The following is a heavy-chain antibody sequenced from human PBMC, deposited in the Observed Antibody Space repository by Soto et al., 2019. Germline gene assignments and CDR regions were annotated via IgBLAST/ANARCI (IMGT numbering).Heavy chain of an antibody. J-gene: IGHJ4*02. CDR3: ATLTKDDILTGFYPC. Sequence: EVQLVESGGGLVQPGGSLRLSCAASGFTVNSNYMSWVRQAPGKGLEWGSVIYSDGSTYYADSVKGRFIISRANANNTLSLPTNRLRAAETAVYYCATLTKDDILTGFYPCWGQGTRVTVSS. CDR1: GFTVNSNY. V-gene: IGHV3-66*01. D-gene: IGHD3-9*01. CDR2: IYSDGST.